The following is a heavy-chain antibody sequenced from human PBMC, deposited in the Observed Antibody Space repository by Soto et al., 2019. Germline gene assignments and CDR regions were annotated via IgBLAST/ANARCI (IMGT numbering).Heavy chain of an antibody. Sequence: QVQLVESGGGLVKPGGSLRLSCAASGFSFSDYYMTWIRQAPGKGLEWLSYISSSGYPIYYADSVKGRFTISRDNAKNSVYLQMNSLRDEDTAVYYCARDNRSFWNGYYSRYDYYGMDVWGQGTTVTVYS. CDR1: GFSFSDYY. V-gene: IGHV3-11*01. D-gene: IGHD3-3*01. CDR3: ARDNRSFWNGYYSRYDYYGMDV. J-gene: IGHJ6*02. CDR2: ISSSGYPI.